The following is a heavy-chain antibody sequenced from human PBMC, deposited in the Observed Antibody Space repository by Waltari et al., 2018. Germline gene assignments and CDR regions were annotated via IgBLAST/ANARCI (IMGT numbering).Heavy chain of an antibody. CDR1: GFTFSSYA. V-gene: IGHV3-30*18. Sequence: QVQLVESGGGAVQPGRSLRLSCAATGFTFSSYAMHWVRRAPGKGLEWGAVISDNGNDKYYTDSVKGRVTISRDNAKNSLYLQMNSLRAEDTALYYCAKDKGSSWYYFDYWGQGTLVTVSS. D-gene: IGHD6-13*01. CDR2: ISDNGNDK. J-gene: IGHJ4*02. CDR3: AKDKGSSWYYFDY.